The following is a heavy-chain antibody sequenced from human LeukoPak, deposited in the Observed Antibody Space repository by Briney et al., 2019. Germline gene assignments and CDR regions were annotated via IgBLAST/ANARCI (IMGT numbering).Heavy chain of an antibody. CDR1: GYTFTSHG. V-gene: IGHV1-18*01. D-gene: IGHD4-17*01. CDR3: ARESHTDGDYCY. J-gene: IGHJ4*02. CDR2: ISAYNGNT. Sequence: ASVKVSCKASGYTFTSHGISWVRQAPGQGLEWMGWISAYNGNTNYAQKLQGRVTMTTDTSTSTAYMELRSLRSDDTAVYYCARESHTDGDYCYWGQGTLVTVSS.